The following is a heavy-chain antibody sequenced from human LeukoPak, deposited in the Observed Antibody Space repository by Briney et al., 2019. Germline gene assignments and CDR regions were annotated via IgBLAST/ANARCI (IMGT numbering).Heavy chain of an antibody. CDR1: GRSISSGSYY. Sequence: SETLSLTCTVSGRSISSGSYYWSWIRQPAGNGLEWIGRIYTSGSTNYNPSLKSRVTISVDTSKNQFSLKLSSVTAADTAVYYCARGRVTGTTDFDYWGQGALVTVSS. D-gene: IGHD1-20*01. V-gene: IGHV4-61*02. CDR3: ARGRVTGTTDFDY. J-gene: IGHJ4*02. CDR2: IYTSGST.